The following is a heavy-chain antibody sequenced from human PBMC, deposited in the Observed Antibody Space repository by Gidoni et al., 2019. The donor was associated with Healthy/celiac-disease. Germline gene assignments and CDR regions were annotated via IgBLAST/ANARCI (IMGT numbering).Heavy chain of an antibody. D-gene: IGHD3-22*01. J-gene: IGHJ6*02. CDR3: ATGNYYDSSGYEKRDYYYGMDV. Sequence: EVQLVQSGAEVKKPGATVKISCKVSGSTFTDHYMHWVQQAPGKGLEWMGLVDPEDGETIYAEKFQGRVTITADTSTDTAYMELSSLRSEDTAVYYCATGNYYDSSGYEKRDYYYGMDVWGQGTTVTVPS. CDR2: VDPEDGET. CDR1: GSTFTDHY. V-gene: IGHV1-69-2*01.